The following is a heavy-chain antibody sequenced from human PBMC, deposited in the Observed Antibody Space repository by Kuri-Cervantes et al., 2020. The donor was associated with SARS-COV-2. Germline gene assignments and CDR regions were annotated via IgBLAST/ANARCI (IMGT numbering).Heavy chain of an antibody. CDR1: GFTFSSYA. CDR2: ISYDGSNK. J-gene: IGHJ3*02. D-gene: IGHD1-20*01. CDR3: ARVEWYNWNLFDAFDI. Sequence: GESLKISCAASGFTFSSYAMHWVRQAPGKGLEWVAVISYDGSNKYYADSVKGRFTISRDNSKNTLYLQMNSLRAEDTAVHYCARVEWYNWNLFDAFDIWGQGTMVTVSS. V-gene: IGHV3-30-3*01.